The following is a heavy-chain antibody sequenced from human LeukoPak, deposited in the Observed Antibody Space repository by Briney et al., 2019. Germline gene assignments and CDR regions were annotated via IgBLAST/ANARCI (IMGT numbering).Heavy chain of an antibody. D-gene: IGHD3-10*01. Sequence: HGESLKISCKGSGYTFTSYWIGLVRQMSGKGLEWMGIIYPGDSDTRYSPSFQGQVTISADKSISTAYLQWSSLKASDTAMYYCVIDTNNFYGSGSFDYWGQGTLVTVSS. J-gene: IGHJ4*02. CDR3: VIDTNNFYGSGSFDY. CDR2: IYPGDSDT. CDR1: GYTFTSYW. V-gene: IGHV5-51*01.